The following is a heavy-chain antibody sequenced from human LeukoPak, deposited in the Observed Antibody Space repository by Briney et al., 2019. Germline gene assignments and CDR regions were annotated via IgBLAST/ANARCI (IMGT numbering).Heavy chain of an antibody. CDR3: ARDGHGGSYSYYYYYMDV. D-gene: IGHD1-26*01. CDR1: GFTFSSYS. J-gene: IGHJ6*03. Sequence: GGSLRLSCAASGFTFSSYSMNWVRQAPGKGLEWVSSISSSSSYIDYADSVKGRFTISRDNAKNSQYLQMNSLRAEDTAVYYCARDGHGGSYSYYYYYMDVWGKGTTVTVSS. V-gene: IGHV3-21*01. CDR2: ISSSSSYI.